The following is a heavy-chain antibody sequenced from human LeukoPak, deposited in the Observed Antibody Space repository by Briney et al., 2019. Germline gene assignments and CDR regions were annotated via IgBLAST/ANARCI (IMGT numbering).Heavy chain of an antibody. J-gene: IGHJ4*02. Sequence: GGSLRLSCAASGFTSSSHWMHWVRQAPGKGLVWVGRITNDGSSTNYAVYVKGRFTISRDNAKNMLYLQVSRLRSEDKAVYYCATQQAGNPVYRGQGTLVTVSS. D-gene: IGHD3-10*01. V-gene: IGHV3-74*01. CDR1: GFTSSSHW. CDR3: ATQQAGNPVY. CDR2: ITNDGSST.